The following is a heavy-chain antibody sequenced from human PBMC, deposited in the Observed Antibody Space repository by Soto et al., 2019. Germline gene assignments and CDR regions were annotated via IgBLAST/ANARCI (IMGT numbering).Heavy chain of an antibody. CDR1: GFTFSSYA. D-gene: IGHD2-15*01. Sequence: GGSLRLSCAASGFTFSSYAMSWVRQAPGKGLEWVSAISGSGGSTYYADSVKGRFTISRDNSKNTLYLQMNSLRAEDTAVYYCAKDPSSLIVVVVAANWFDPWGQGTLVTVSS. CDR3: AKDPSSLIVVVVAANWFDP. CDR2: ISGSGGST. J-gene: IGHJ5*02. V-gene: IGHV3-23*01.